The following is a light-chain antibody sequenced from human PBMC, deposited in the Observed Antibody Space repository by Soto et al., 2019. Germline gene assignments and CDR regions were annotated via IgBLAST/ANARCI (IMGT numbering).Light chain of an antibody. V-gene: IGKV3-20*01. CDR2: GAS. CDR3: QQYGNSPLYS. Sequence: EIVLTQSPDTLSLSPGERATLSCRASESVSSGYLAWYQQKPGQAPRLLIYGASNRAIGIPDRFSGSWSGTDFTLTISRLEPEDFAVYYCQQYGNSPLYSFGEGTRLEIK. J-gene: IGKJ2*03. CDR1: ESVSSGY.